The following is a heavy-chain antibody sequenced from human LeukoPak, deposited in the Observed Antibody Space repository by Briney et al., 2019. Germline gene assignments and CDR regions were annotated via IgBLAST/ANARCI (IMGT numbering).Heavy chain of an antibody. D-gene: IGHD1-1*01. CDR2: INSDGRST. J-gene: IGHJ4*02. Sequence: GGSLRLSCAASGFTFSSYWMHWVRQAPGKGLVWVSRINSDGRSTSYAHSVKGRYTISRDNDTNPLYLQMHSLRAEDTAVYYCAREGPSGGDWGQGPLVPVSS. V-gene: IGHV3-74*01. CDR1: GFTFSSYW. CDR3: AREGPSGGD.